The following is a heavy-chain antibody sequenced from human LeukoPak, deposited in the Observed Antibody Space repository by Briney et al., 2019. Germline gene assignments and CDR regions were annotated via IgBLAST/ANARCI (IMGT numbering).Heavy chain of an antibody. V-gene: IGHV3-74*01. Sequence: GGPRGLSCPASEFTFGSYWMHWVRQAPGKGLVWASRIISEGSSTSYADSVKGRFTISRDNAKNTLYLQMNSLRAEDTAVYYCARGTYYYGSGSYYKAPNWFDPWGQGTLVTVSS. J-gene: IGHJ5*02. D-gene: IGHD3-10*01. CDR1: EFTFGSYW. CDR2: IISEGSST. CDR3: ARGTYYYGSGSYYKAPNWFDP.